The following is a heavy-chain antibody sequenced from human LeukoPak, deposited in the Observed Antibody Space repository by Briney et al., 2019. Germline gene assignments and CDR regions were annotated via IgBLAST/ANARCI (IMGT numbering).Heavy chain of an antibody. V-gene: IGHV3-23*01. Sequence: GGSLRLSCAASGFTFTNYAMSWVHQAAGRGLEWVSGISDVEKIPYYSDSVKGRFTISRDNSKKTVYLQMNNLRAEDTAVYFCARHDSYIPYWGQGIPVTVSS. J-gene: IGHJ4*02. CDR3: ARHDSYIPY. D-gene: IGHD3-10*01. CDR2: ISDVEKIP. CDR1: GFTFTNYA.